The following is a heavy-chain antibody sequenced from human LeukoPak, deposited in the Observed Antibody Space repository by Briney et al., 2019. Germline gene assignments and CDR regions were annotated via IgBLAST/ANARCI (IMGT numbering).Heavy chain of an antibody. CDR1: GFTFSSYA. V-gene: IGHV3-23*01. D-gene: IGHD4-17*01. J-gene: IGHJ4*02. CDR3: AKGRTRGATVTAFDY. Sequence: RGSLRLSCAASGFTFSSYAMSWVRQAPGKGLEWVSAISGSGGTTYYADSVKGRFTISRDNSKNTLYLQMNSLRAEDTAVYYCAKGRTRGATVTAFDYWGQGTLVTVSS. CDR2: ISGSGGTT.